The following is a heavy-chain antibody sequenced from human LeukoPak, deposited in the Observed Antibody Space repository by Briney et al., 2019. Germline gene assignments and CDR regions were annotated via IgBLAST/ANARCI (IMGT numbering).Heavy chain of an antibody. CDR1: GFTFSDYW. Sequence: GGSLRLSCTASGFTFSDYWMTWVRQAPGKGPEWVANIKQDGSQRYYVDSVRGRSTISRDNAKNSLFLQMNGLRAEDTAVYYCARRGGSSSRRSPIDYWGQGTLVTVSS. V-gene: IGHV3-7*01. CDR2: IKQDGSQR. D-gene: IGHD6-6*01. CDR3: ARRGGSSSRRSPIDY. J-gene: IGHJ4*02.